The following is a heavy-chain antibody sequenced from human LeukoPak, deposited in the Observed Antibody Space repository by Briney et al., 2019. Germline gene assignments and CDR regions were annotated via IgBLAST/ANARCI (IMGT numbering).Heavy chain of an antibody. D-gene: IGHD4-17*01. CDR2: IWYDGSNK. J-gene: IGHJ4*02. Sequence: GGSLRLSCAASGFTFSSYGMHWVRQAPGKGLEWVAVIWYDGSNKYYADSVKGRCTISRDNSKNTLYLQMNSLRAEDTAVYYCAKDSGPVTTQPDYWGQGTLVTVSS. CDR3: AKDSGPVTTQPDY. CDR1: GFTFSSYG. V-gene: IGHV3-33*06.